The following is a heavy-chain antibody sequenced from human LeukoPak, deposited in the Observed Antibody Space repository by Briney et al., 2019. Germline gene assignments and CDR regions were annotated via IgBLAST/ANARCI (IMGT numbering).Heavy chain of an antibody. CDR1: GGSISSSTYY. V-gene: IGHV4-39*01. CDR3: VRGSTLRHYQY. J-gene: IGHJ4*02. Sequence: PSETLSLTYTVSGGSISSSTYYWGWIRRPPGKGLEWIGSIYYSGSTYYNPSLKSRVTVSVDTSKNQFSLNLSSVTAADTAVYYCVRGSTLRHYQYWGQGTLVTVSS. D-gene: IGHD3-16*01. CDR2: IYYSGST.